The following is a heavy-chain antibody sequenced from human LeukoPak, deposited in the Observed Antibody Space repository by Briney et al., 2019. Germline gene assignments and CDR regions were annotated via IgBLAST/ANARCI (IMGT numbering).Heavy chain of an antibody. CDR3: ARYRGSSWSFDY. CDR2: ISSSSSTI. V-gene: IGHV3-48*02. Sequence: GGPLRLSCAASGFTFSTYSMNWVRQAPGKGLEWVSYISSSSSTIYYADSVKGRFTISRDNAKNSLYLQMNSLRDEDTAVYYCARYRGSSWSFDYWGQRTPATVSS. D-gene: IGHD6-13*01. CDR1: GFTFSTYS. J-gene: IGHJ4*02.